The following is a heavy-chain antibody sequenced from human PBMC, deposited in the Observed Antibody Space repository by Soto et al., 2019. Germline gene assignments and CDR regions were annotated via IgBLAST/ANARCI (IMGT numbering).Heavy chain of an antibody. V-gene: IGHV3-7*01. CDR2: IKQDGSEK. CDR3: ARDSTVAGGSSFKYYVTSFDI. D-gene: IGHD2-15*01. Sequence: SGGSLRLSCAASGFTFSSYWMSWVRQAPGKGLEWVANIKQDGSEKYYVDSVKGRFTISRDNAKNSLYLQMNSLRAEDTAVYYCARDSTVAGGSSFKYYVTSFDIWGQGTMVTVSS. J-gene: IGHJ3*02. CDR1: GFTFSSYW.